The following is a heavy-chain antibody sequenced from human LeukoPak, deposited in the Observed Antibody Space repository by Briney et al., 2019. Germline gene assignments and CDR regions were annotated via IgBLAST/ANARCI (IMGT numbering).Heavy chain of an antibody. Sequence: GGSLRLSCAVSVFTFSNAWMSGGRQAPGKGLEWVGRIKSKTDGGTTDYAAPVKGRFTISRDDSKTTVNLQMNSLKTEDTAVYYCTIGYREAGDCGQGTLVTVSS. V-gene: IGHV3-15*01. J-gene: IGHJ4*02. CDR1: VFTFSNAW. D-gene: IGHD6-25*01. CDR2: IKSKTDGGTT. CDR3: TIGYREAGD.